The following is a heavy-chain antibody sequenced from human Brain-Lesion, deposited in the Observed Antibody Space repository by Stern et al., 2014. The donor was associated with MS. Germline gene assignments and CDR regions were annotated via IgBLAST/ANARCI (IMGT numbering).Heavy chain of an antibody. J-gene: IGHJ4*02. D-gene: IGHD3-3*01. Sequence: VQLVQSGPGLVKPSQTLSLTCTVSGGSISSGNYYWSWLRQPPGKGLEWIGSIYHSGNTYYNPPLKSRVTTSIDTSKNQFSLKLSSVTAADTAVYYCARGSREVLLPRFYFDYWGQGTLVTVSS. CDR3: ARGSREVLLPRFYFDY. CDR1: GGSISSGNYY. V-gene: IGHV4-31*03. CDR2: IYHSGNT.